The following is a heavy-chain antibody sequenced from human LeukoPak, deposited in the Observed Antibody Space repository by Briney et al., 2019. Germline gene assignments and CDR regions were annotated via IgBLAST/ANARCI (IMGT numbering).Heavy chain of an antibody. CDR1: GFTFDDYA. CDR2: ISWDGGST. J-gene: IGHJ4*02. CDR3: AKDLFGAVIGGLFDY. Sequence: PGGSLRLSCAASGFTFDDYAMHWVRQAPGKGLEWVSLISWDGGSTYYADSVKGRFTISRDNSKNSLYLQMNSLRAEDTALYYCAKDLFGAVIGGLFDYWGQGTLVTVSS. V-gene: IGHV3-43D*03. D-gene: IGHD3-3*01.